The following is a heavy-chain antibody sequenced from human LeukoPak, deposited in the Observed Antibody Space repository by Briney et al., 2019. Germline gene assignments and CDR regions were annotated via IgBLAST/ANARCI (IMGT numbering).Heavy chain of an antibody. J-gene: IGHJ6*03. V-gene: IGHV1-69*06. CDR2: IIPIFGTA. D-gene: IGHD2/OR15-2a*01. Sequence: SVTVSFKGSGGTFISYAISWVRQAPGQGLEWMGGIIPIFGTANYAQKFQGRVTITADKSTSTAYMELSSLRSEGTAVYYCASGKIVPKAYYYYYMDVWGKGTTVTVSS. CDR3: ASGKIVPKAYYYYYMDV. CDR1: GGTFISYA.